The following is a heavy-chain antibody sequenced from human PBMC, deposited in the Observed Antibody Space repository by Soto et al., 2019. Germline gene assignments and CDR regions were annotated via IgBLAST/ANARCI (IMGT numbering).Heavy chain of an antibody. CDR1: GFTFSDYS. Sequence: QPGGSLRLSXVASGFTFSDYSLNWVRQAPGKGLEWVSYISSTSRTIWYAGSVKGRFVISRDNAKNSLYLRLNSLRVEDTAVYYCARELDTEYYYGMAVWGQGTTVTVSS. J-gene: IGHJ6*02. CDR2: ISSTSRTI. CDR3: ARELDTEYYYGMAV. D-gene: IGHD3-3*01. V-gene: IGHV3-48*01.